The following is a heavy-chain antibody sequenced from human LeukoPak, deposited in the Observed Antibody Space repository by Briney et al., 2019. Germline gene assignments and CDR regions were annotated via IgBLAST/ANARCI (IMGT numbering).Heavy chain of an antibody. CDR3: ARVGSYDFWIDGSCFDY. V-gene: IGHV3-74*01. Sequence: GGSLRLSCAASGFTFSSYWMHWVRQAPGKGLVWVSRIKSDGSSTSYADSVKGRFTISRDNAKDTLYLQMNSLRAEDTAVYYCARVGSYDFWIDGSCFDYWGQGTLVTVSS. CDR2: IKSDGSST. D-gene: IGHD3-3*01. CDR1: GFTFSSYW. J-gene: IGHJ4*02.